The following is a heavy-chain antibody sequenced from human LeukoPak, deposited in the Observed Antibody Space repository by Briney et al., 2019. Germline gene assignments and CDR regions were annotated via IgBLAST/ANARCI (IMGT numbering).Heavy chain of an antibody. CDR1: GYSFTSYW. J-gene: IGHJ4*02. D-gene: IGHD6-19*01. V-gene: IGHV5-51*01. CDR3: ARPYSSGWLYFDS. CDR2: MYPGDSVT. Sequence: KRGESLKISCKGSGYSFTSYWIGWVRQMPGKGLEWMGTMYPGDSVTRYSPSFQGQVTISADKSISTAYLQWNNLKASDTAMYYCARPYSSGWLYFDSWGQGTLVTVSS.